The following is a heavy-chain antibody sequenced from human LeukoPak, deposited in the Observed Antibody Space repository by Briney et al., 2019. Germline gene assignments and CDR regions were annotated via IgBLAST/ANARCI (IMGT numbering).Heavy chain of an antibody. Sequence: PGGSLRLSCVASGFTFGSHWMSWFRQAPGKGLEWVANIKLDGSEKYYVDSVKGRFTISRDNAMDPLYLQMNRLRVEDTAVYYCARGVYSSGSSHDYWGQGTLVTVSS. CDR1: GFTFGSHW. V-gene: IGHV3-7*01. D-gene: IGHD3-10*01. CDR3: ARGVYSSGSSHDY. CDR2: IKLDGSEK. J-gene: IGHJ4*02.